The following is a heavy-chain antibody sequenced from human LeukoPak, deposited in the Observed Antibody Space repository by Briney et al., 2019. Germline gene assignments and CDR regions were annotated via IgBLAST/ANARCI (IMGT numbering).Heavy chain of an antibody. V-gene: IGHV1-2*06. D-gene: IGHD3-10*01. Sequence: ASVKVSCKASGYTFSDYYIHWVRQAPGQGLEWMGRIYAKSGGTNYAQKFQGRVTMTRDTSTTTAYMELSGLTSDDTAVYYCARDGWGIPGDYWGQGTLVTVSS. CDR2: IYAKSGGT. CDR1: GYTFSDYY. CDR3: ARDGWGIPGDY. J-gene: IGHJ4*02.